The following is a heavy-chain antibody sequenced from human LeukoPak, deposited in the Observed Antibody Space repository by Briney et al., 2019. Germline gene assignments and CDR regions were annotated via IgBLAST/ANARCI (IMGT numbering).Heavy chain of an antibody. CDR2: IYTSGST. Sequence: SQTLSLTCTVSGGSISSGSYYWSWIRQPAGKGLEWSGRIYTSGSTNYNPSLKSRVTISVDTSKNQFSLKLSSVTAADTAVYYCARDLSHCSSTSCYIWAFDIWGQGTMVTVSS. CDR3: ARDLSHCSSTSCYIWAFDI. D-gene: IGHD2-2*02. V-gene: IGHV4-61*02. J-gene: IGHJ3*02. CDR1: GGSISSGSYY.